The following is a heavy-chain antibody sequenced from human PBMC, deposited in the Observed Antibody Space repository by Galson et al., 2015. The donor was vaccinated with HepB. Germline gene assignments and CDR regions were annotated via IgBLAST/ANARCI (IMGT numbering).Heavy chain of an antibody. D-gene: IGHD3-22*01. Sequence: SCKASGGTFSSYAMSWVRQAPGKGLEWISAISGGGETTYYADSVKGRFTISRDNSKNTLYLQMNSLRAEDTAVYYCANTPDYYYDSSGSVGFNYWGQGTLVTVSS. J-gene: IGHJ4*02. CDR1: GGTFSSYA. V-gene: IGHV3-23*01. CDR2: ISGGGETT. CDR3: ANTPDYYYDSSGSVGFNY.